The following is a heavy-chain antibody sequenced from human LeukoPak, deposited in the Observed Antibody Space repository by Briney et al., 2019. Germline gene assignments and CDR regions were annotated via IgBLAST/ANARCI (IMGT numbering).Heavy chain of an antibody. J-gene: IGHJ4*02. CDR1: GGSINSYY. V-gene: IGHV4-59*01. CDR2: IYYSGST. CDR3: ASYDILTGSAGGFDY. Sequence: SETLSLTCTVSGGSINSYYWSWIRQPPGKGLEWIGYIYYSGSTNYNPSLKSRVTISVDTSKNHFSLKLSSVTAADTAVYYCASYDILTGSAGGFDYWGQGTLVTVSS. D-gene: IGHD3-9*01.